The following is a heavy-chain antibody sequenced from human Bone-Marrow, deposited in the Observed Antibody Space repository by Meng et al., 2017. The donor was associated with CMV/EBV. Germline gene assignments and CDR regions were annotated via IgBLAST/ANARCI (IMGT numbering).Heavy chain of an antibody. V-gene: IGHV4-39*07. Sequence: GSLRLSCTVSGGSISSSSYYWGWIRQPPGKGLEWIGSIYYSGSTYYNPSLKSRVTISVDTSKNQFSLKLSSVTAADTAVYYCARDFGDFWSGCQYYYYYGMDVWGQGTTVTVSS. D-gene: IGHD3-3*01. CDR1: GGSISSSSYY. CDR2: IYYSGST. CDR3: ARDFGDFWSGCQYYYYYGMDV. J-gene: IGHJ6*02.